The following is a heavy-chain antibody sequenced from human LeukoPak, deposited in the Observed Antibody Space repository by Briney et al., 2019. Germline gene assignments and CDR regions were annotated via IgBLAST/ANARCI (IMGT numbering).Heavy chain of an antibody. D-gene: IGHD6-6*01. J-gene: IGHJ4*02. CDR1: GFTFSSYA. Sequence: PGGSLRLSCAASGFTFSSYAVSWVRQAPGKGLEWVSAISGSGFTYYADSVKGRFTISRDNSKNTLYLQMNSLRAEDTAVYDCARGLYSSSPWGQGTLVTVSS. V-gene: IGHV3-23*01. CDR3: ARGLYSSSP. CDR2: ISGSGFT.